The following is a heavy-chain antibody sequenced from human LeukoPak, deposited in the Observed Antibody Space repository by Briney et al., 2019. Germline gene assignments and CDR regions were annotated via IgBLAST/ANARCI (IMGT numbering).Heavy chain of an antibody. CDR3: ARQTYCGGDCYPSFDY. D-gene: IGHD2-21*02. CDR2: IRSKAYGGTT. CDR1: GFTFGDYA. J-gene: IGHJ4*02. V-gene: IGHV3-49*03. Sequence: GGSLRLSCTASGFTFGDYAMSWFRQAPGKGLEWVGFIRSKAYGGTTEYAASVKGRFTISRDDSKSIAYLQMNSLKTEDTAVYYCARQTYCGGDCYPSFDYWGQGTLVTVSS.